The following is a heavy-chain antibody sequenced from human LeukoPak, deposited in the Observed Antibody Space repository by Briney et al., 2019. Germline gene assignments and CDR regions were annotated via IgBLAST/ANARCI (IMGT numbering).Heavy chain of an antibody. CDR3: ARAGIVGAPIPSYYFDY. D-gene: IGHD1-26*01. V-gene: IGHV4-4*07. CDR1: GGSISSYY. CDR2: IYTSGST. J-gene: IGHJ4*02. Sequence: SETLSLTCTVSGGSISSYYWSWIRQPAGKGLEWIGRIYTSGSTNYNPSLKSRVTISVDTSKNQFSLKLSSVTAADTAVYYCARAGIVGAPIPSYYFDYWGQGTLVTVSS.